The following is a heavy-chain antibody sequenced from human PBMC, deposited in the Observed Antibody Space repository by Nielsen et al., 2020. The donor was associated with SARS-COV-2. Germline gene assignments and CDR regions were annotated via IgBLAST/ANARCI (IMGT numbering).Heavy chain of an antibody. CDR1: GFTFSSYS. CDR2: ISSSSYI. V-gene: IGHV3-21*01. Sequence: GESLKISCAASGFTFSSYSMNWVRQAPGKGLEWVSSISSSSYIYYADSVKGRFTISRDNAKNSLYLQMNSLRAEDTAVYYCARDRDIVLMVYAPGSLGMDVWGQGTTVTVSS. J-gene: IGHJ6*02. D-gene: IGHD2-8*01. CDR3: ARDRDIVLMVYAPGSLGMDV.